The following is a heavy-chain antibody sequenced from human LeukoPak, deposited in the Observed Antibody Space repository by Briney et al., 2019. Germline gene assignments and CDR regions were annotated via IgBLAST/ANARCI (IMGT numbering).Heavy chain of an antibody. CDR3: ARVDREAVAGESYYYYYYYMDV. D-gene: IGHD6-19*01. V-gene: IGHV3-53*01. Sequence: GGSLRLSCAASGFTVSSNYMSWVRQAPGKGLEWVSVIYSGGSTYYADSVKGLLTISRDNSKNTLYLQMNSLRAEDTAVYYCARVDREAVAGESYYYYYYYMDVWGKGTTVTVSS. CDR2: IYSGGST. CDR1: GFTVSSNY. J-gene: IGHJ6*03.